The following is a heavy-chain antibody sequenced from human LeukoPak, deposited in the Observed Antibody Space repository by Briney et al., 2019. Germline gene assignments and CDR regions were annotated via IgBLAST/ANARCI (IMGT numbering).Heavy chain of an antibody. CDR3: ARDRRVTIFGVASDAFDI. V-gene: IGHV3-30-3*01. Sequence: GGSLRLSCAASGFTFSSYAMHWVRQAPGKGLEWVAVISYDGSNKYYADSVKGRFTISRDNSKNTLYLQMNSLRAEDTAVYYCARDRRVTIFGVASDAFDIWGQGTMVTVSS. CDR1: GFTFSSYA. D-gene: IGHD3-3*01. J-gene: IGHJ3*02. CDR2: ISYDGSNK.